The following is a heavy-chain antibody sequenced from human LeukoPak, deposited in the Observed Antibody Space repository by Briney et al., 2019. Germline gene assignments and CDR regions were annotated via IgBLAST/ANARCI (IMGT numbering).Heavy chain of an antibody. J-gene: IGHJ4*02. CDR3: AKDLEWFGELLGGGYFDY. CDR1: GFTFSSYW. D-gene: IGHD3-10*01. Sequence: GGSLRLSCAASGFTFSSYWMNWVRQAPGKGLVWVSRINSDGSNTKYADSVKGRFTISRDNSKNTLYLQMNSLRAEDTAVYYCAKDLEWFGELLGGGYFDYWGQGTLVTVSS. V-gene: IGHV3-74*01. CDR2: INSDGSNT.